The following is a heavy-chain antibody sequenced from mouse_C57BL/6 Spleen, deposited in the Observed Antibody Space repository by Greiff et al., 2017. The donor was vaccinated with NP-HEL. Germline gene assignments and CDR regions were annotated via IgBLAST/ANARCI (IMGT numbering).Heavy chain of an antibody. D-gene: IGHD1-1*01. J-gene: IGHJ1*03. V-gene: IGHV1-66*01. Sequence: LVESGPELVKPGASVKISCKASGYSFTSYYIHWVKQRPGQGLEWIGWIYPGSGNTKYNEKFKGKATLTADTSSSTAYMQLSSLTSEDSAVYYCAREIYGSSYGYFDVWGTGTTVTVSS. CDR1: GYSFTSYY. CDR2: IYPGSGNT. CDR3: AREIYGSSYGYFDV.